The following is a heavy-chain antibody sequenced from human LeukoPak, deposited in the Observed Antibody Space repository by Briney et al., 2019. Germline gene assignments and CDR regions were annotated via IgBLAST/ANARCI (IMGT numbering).Heavy chain of an antibody. Sequence: PGRSLRLSCAASGFTFSSYGMHWVRQAPGKGLEWVAVIWYDGSNKYYADSVKGRFTISRDNSKNTLYLQMNSLRAEDTAVYYCARRHSTISYRYYYYMDVWGKGTTVTVSS. CDR1: GFTFSSYG. CDR3: ARRHSTISYRYYYYMDV. CDR2: IWYDGSNK. J-gene: IGHJ6*03. V-gene: IGHV3-33*01. D-gene: IGHD5/OR15-5a*01.